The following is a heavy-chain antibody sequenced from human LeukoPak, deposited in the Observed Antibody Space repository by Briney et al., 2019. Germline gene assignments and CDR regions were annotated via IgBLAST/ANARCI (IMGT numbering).Heavy chain of an antibody. CDR2: ISGSSAYT. CDR3: AGISGSGSYYGPFDY. Sequence: GGSLRLSCAASGFTFSDYYMSWIRQAQGKGLEWLSYISGSSAYTNHADSVKGRFTISRDNAKNSLYLQMNSLRAEDTAVYYCAGISGSGSYYGPFDYWGQGTPVTVSS. V-gene: IGHV3-11*03. D-gene: IGHD3-10*01. J-gene: IGHJ4*02. CDR1: GFTFSDYY.